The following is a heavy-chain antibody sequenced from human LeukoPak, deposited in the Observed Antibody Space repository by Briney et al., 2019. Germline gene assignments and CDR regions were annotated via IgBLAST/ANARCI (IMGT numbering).Heavy chain of an antibody. CDR2: ISGSGGST. Sequence: PGGSLRLSCAASGFTFSSYAMSWVRQAPGKGLEWVSAISGSGGSTYYADSVKGRFTISRDNSKNSLYLQMNSPRAEETAVYYCAKSQVLWFGEGFDYWGQGTLVTVSS. CDR1: GFTFSSYA. J-gene: IGHJ4*02. D-gene: IGHD3-10*01. CDR3: AKSQVLWFGEGFDY. V-gene: IGHV3-23*01.